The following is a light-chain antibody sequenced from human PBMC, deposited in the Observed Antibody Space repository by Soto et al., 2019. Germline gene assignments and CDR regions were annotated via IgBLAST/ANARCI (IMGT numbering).Light chain of an antibody. Sequence: QTVVTQEPSFSVSPGGTVTLTCGLSSGSVSTSYYPSWYQQTPGQAPRTLIYSTNTRSSGVPDRFSGSILGNKAALTITGAQADDESDYYCVLYMGSVVFGGGTKLTVL. CDR2: STN. CDR3: VLYMGSVV. CDR1: SGSVSTSYY. J-gene: IGLJ2*01. V-gene: IGLV8-61*01.